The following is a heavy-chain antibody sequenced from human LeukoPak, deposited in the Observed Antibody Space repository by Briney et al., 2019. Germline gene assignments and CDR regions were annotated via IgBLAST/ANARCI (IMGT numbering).Heavy chain of an antibody. V-gene: IGHV1-69*05. CDR1: GGTFSSYA. D-gene: IGHD3-3*01. CDR2: IIPIFGTA. J-gene: IGHJ6*03. CDR3: ARGRDFSSNYYYYYMDV. Sequence: SVKVSCKASGGTFSSYAISWVRQAPGQGLEWMGRIIPIFGTANYAQKFQGRVTITTDESTSTAYMELSSLRSEDTAVYYCARGRDFSSNYYYYYMDVWGKGTTVTVSS.